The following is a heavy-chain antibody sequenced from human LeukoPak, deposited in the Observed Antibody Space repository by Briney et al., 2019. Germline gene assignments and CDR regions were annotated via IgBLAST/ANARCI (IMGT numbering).Heavy chain of an antibody. CDR2: IYYSGSS. J-gene: IGHJ3*02. CDR3: ATPNTGGYHGLEI. D-gene: IGHD1-26*01. Sequence: PSETLSLTCTVSGASISGSPYYWGWFRQPPGKGLEWIVSIYYSGSSYYNPSLKSRVTISVDSSKNQFSLKLTSVTATDTAVYYCATPNTGGYHGLEIWGQGTMVTVSS. V-gene: IGHV4-39*01. CDR1: GASISGSPYY.